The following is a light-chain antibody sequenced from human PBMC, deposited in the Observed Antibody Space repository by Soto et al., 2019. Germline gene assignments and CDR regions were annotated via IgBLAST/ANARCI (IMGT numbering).Light chain of an antibody. J-gene: IGLJ1*01. CDR1: SSNIGAGYE. V-gene: IGLV1-40*01. CDR2: ENN. Sequence: VLTQPPSVSEAPGQRVTISCPGSSSNIGAGYEAHWYQQVPGTAPKLLIYENNNRPSGVPDRFSGSKSGTSASLAITGLQAEDEAEYYCQSYDSSLSGYVFGTGTKVTVL. CDR3: QSYDSSLSGYV.